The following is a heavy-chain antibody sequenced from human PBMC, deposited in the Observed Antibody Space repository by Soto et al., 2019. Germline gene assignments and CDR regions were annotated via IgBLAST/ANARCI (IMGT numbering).Heavy chain of an antibody. D-gene: IGHD6-19*01. CDR1: GYTFTGYY. CDR3: ARDRQWLVLAVFLFDP. CDR2: INPNSGGT. V-gene: IGHV1-2*02. J-gene: IGHJ5*02. Sequence: GASVKVSCKASGYTFTGYYMHWVRQAPGQGLEWMGWINPNSGGTNYAQKFQGRVTMTRDTSISTAYMELSRLRSDDTAVYYCARDRQWLVLAVFLFDPWGQGTLVTVSS.